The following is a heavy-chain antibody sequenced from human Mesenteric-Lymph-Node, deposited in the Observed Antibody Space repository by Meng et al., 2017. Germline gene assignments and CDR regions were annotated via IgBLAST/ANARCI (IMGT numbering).Heavy chain of an antibody. V-gene: IGHV1-8*01. Sequence: ASVKVSCKASGYTFTSYDINWVRQATGQGLEWMGWMNPNSGNTGYAQKFQGRVTMTRNTSISTAYMELSSLRSDDTAVYYCVTYSSGWSQYFDYWGQGTLVTVSS. D-gene: IGHD6-19*01. CDR1: GYTFTSYD. CDR3: VTYSSGWSQYFDY. J-gene: IGHJ4*02. CDR2: MNPNSGNT.